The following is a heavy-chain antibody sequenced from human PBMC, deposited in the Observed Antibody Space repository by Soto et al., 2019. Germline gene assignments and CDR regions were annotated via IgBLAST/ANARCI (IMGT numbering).Heavy chain of an antibody. V-gene: IGHV3-64*01. J-gene: IGHJ4*02. D-gene: IGHD2-2*01. Sequence: GGSLRLSCAASGFTFSSYAMHWVRQAPGKGLEYVSAISSNGGSTYYANSVKGRFTISRDNSKNTLYLQMGSLRAEDMAVYYCACSSNSCPYWGQGTLVTVSS. CDR1: GFTFSSYA. CDR2: ISSNGGST. CDR3: ACSSNSCPY.